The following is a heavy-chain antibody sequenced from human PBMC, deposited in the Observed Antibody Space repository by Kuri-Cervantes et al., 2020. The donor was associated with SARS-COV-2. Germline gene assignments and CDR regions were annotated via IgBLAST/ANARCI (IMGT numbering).Heavy chain of an antibody. V-gene: IGHV3-23*01. CDR3: AREGYYYDSTEANREGINAFDI. CDR1: GVTFSSYA. CDR2: ISGSGGST. Sequence: GGSLRLSCSASGVTFSSYAMSWVRQAPGKGLEWVSAISGSGGSTYYADSVKGRFTISRDNSKNTLYLQMNSLRAEDTAVYYCAREGYYYDSTEANREGINAFDIWGQGTMVTVSS. J-gene: IGHJ3*02. D-gene: IGHD3-22*01.